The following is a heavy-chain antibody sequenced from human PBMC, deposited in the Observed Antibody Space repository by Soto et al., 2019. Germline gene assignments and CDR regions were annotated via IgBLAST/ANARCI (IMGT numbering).Heavy chain of an antibody. J-gene: IGHJ4*02. CDR3: TTDLLTMVRREFDY. CDR1: GFTFSNAW. Sequence: EVHLVESGGGLVKPGGSLRLSCAASGFTFSNAWMSWVRQAPGKGLEWVGRIKSKTDGGTTDYAAPVKGRFTISRDDSKNTLYLQMNSLKTEDTAVYYCTTDLLTMVRREFDYWGQGTLVTVSS. V-gene: IGHV3-15*01. D-gene: IGHD3-10*01. CDR2: IKSKTDGGTT.